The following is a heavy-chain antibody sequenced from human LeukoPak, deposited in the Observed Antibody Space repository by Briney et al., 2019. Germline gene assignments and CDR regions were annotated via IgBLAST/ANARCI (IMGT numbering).Heavy chain of an antibody. J-gene: IGHJ3*01. V-gene: IGHV3-7*04. CDR2: TKDDGRDK. Sequence: GGSLTLTCAASGFTFSNYWMSCVRQAPGKELKWVANTKDDGRDKSYADSVKGRFTISRDNAKNSLNLQMNSLRAEDTAVYYCAREGLWVGLDSGKTRQAYWESWGQGTMVTVSS. D-gene: IGHD2-21*01. CDR1: GFTFSNYW. CDR3: AREGLWVGLDSGKTRQAYWES.